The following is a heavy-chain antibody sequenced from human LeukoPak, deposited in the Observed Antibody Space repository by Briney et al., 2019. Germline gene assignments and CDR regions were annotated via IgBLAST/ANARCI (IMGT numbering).Heavy chain of an antibody. V-gene: IGHV3-30-3*01. J-gene: IGHJ6*03. CDR1: GFTFSSYA. Sequence: GGSLRLSCAASGFTFSSYAMHWVRQAPGKGLEWVAVISYDGSNKYYADSVKGRFTISRDNSKNTLYLQMNSLRAEDTAVYYCAKGGELPYYYYYMDVWGKGTTVTVSS. D-gene: IGHD4-17*01. CDR3: AKGGELPYYYYYMDV. CDR2: ISYDGSNK.